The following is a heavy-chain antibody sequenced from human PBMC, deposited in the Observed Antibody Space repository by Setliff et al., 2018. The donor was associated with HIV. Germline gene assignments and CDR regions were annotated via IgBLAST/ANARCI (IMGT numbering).Heavy chain of an antibody. CDR2: IYYSGST. CDR1: GETIRNGFYY. V-gene: IGHV4-39*07. J-gene: IGHJ4*02. Sequence: PSETLSLTCTVSGETIRNGFYYWHWMRQPPGKGLEWIGSIYYSGSTHYKSSLKSRVTISVDTSKNQFSLRLSSVTAADTAVYYCARVGGPDTNFDSWGRGTLVTVSS. CDR3: ARVGGPDTNFDS.